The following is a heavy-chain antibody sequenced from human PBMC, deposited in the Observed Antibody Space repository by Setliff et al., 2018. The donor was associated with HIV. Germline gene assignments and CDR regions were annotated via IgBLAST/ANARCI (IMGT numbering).Heavy chain of an antibody. D-gene: IGHD3-10*01. V-gene: IGHV4-39*01. J-gene: IGHJ4*02. Sequence: SETLSLTCTVSGDSISSSRYYWDWIRPPPGKGLEWIGNIYYSGSTYYNLSLKTRVTISVDGSKNQFSLKLKSVNAAETAVYDCARSHPPYGFWEEDYWGQGTLVTVSS. CDR2: IYYSGST. CDR1: GDSISSSRYY. CDR3: ARSHPPYGFWEEDY.